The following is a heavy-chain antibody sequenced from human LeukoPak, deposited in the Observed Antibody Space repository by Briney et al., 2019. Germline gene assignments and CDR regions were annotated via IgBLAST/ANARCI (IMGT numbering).Heavy chain of an antibody. CDR1: GFTFSSYW. V-gene: IGHV3-7*01. D-gene: IGHD6-13*01. J-gene: IGHJ6*03. CDR2: IKQDGSEK. Sequence: GGSLRLSCAASGFTFSSYWMSWVRQAPGKGLEWVANIKQDGSEKYYVDSVKGRFTISRDNAKNSLYLQMNSLRAEDTAVYYCARTAAAGSWAWYYYYMDVWGKGTTVTVSS. CDR3: ARTAAAGSWAWYYYYMDV.